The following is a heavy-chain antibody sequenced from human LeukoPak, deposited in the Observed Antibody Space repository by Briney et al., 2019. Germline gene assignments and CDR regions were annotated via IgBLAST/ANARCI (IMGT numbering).Heavy chain of an antibody. CDR3: ARERGAVGWFDP. J-gene: IGHJ5*02. V-gene: IGHV3-23*01. D-gene: IGHD4/OR15-4a*01. Sequence: GGSLRLSCAASGFTFSSYAMSWVRQAPGKGLEWVSAISGSGGSTYYADSVKGRFTVSRDNSKNTLYLQMNSLRAEDTAVYYCARERGAVGWFDPWGQGTLVTVSS. CDR1: GFTFSSYA. CDR2: ISGSGGST.